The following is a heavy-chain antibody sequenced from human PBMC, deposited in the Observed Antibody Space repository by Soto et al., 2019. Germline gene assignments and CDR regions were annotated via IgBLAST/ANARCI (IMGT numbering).Heavy chain of an antibody. CDR3: ARGIKYGDYSRWFAP. J-gene: IGHJ5*02. CDR1: GYTLTELS. D-gene: IGHD4-17*01. V-gene: IGHV1-24*01. Sequence: ASVKVSCKVSGYTLTELSIHWVRQAPGKGREGVGGFDPEDGETIYAQKFQGRVTMTEDTSTDTAYMALSSLRSEDTAVYYCARGIKYGDYSRWFAPWGPGTLVTVSS. CDR2: FDPEDGET.